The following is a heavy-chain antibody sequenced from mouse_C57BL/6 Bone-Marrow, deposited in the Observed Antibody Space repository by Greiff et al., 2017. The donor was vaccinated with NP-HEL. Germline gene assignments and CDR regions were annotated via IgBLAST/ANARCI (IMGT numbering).Heavy chain of an antibody. J-gene: IGHJ1*03. CDR3: ARQKYYGISWYFDV. V-gene: IGHV5-2*01. CDR2: INSDGGST. CDR1: EYEFPSHD. D-gene: IGHD2-1*01. Sequence: EVKLVESGGGLVQPGESLKLSCESNEYEFPSHDMSWVRKTPEKRLELVAAINSDGGSTYYPDTMERRFIISRDNTKKTLYLQMSSLRSEDTALYYCARQKYYGISWYFDVWGTGTTVTVSS.